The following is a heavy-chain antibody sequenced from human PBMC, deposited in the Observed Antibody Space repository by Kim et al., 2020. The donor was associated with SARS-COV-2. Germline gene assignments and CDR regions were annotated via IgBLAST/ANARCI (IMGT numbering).Heavy chain of an antibody. Sequence: GGSLRLSCAASGFTFSSYGMHWVRQAPGKGLEWVAVIWYDGSNKYYADSVKGRFTISRDNSKNTLYRQMNSLTAEDTAVYYCTRTLVLSGSYGLDVWGQG. D-gene: IGHD3-10*01. CDR3: TRTLVLSGSYGLDV. V-gene: IGHV3-33*01. J-gene: IGHJ6*02. CDR2: IWYDGSNK. CDR1: GFTFSSYG.